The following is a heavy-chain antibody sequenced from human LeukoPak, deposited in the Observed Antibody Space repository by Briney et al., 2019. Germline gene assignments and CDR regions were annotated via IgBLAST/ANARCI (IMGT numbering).Heavy chain of an antibody. CDR3: ARDLRGYTWLLHFDY. D-gene: IGHD5-12*01. CDR2: ISAYNGNT. J-gene: IGHJ4*02. CDR1: GYTFTSYG. V-gene: IGHV1-18*01. Sequence: ASVKVSCKASGYTFTSYGISWVRQAPGQGLEWMGWISAYNGNTNYAQKLQGRVTMTTDTSTSTAYMELRSLRSDDTAVYYCARDLRGYTWLLHFDYWGQGTLITVSS.